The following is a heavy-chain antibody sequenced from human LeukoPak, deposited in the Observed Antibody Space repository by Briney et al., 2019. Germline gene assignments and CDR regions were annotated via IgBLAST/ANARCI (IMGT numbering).Heavy chain of an antibody. V-gene: IGHV4-34*01. J-gene: IGHJ4*02. CDR2: INQSGST. Sequence: GSLRLSCAASGFTFSSYWMSWIRQPPGKGLEWIGEINQSGSTNYNPSLKSRVTISVDTSKNHFSLKLSSVTAADTAVYYCARGALKWELPPIRARKSYYFDYWGQGTLVTVSS. D-gene: IGHD1-26*01. CDR3: ARGALKWELPPIRARKSYYFDY. CDR1: GFTFSSYW.